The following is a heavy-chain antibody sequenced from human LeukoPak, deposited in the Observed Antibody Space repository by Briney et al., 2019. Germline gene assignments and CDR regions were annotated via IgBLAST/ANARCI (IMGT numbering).Heavy chain of an antibody. CDR2: INHSGST. CDR1: GGSFSGYY. V-gene: IGHV4-34*01. CDR3: ARGKDPRRFSSSSGPMDV. Sequence: SETLSLTCAVYGGSFSGYYWSWIRQPPGKGLEWIGEINHSGSTNYNPSLKSRVTISVDTSKNQFSLKLSPVTAADTAVYYCARGKDPRRFSSSSGPMDVWGKGTTVTVSS. J-gene: IGHJ6*03. D-gene: IGHD6-6*01.